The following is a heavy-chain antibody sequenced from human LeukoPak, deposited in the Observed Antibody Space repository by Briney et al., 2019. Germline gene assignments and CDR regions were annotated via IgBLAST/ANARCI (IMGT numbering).Heavy chain of an antibody. CDR1: GFTFSTYS. CDR2: ISSSSTYI. Sequence: GGSLRLSCAASGFTFSTYSMNWVRQAPGKRPEWVSSISSSSTYIYYTDSVKGRFTISRDNAKKSLYLQMHSLGAEDTAVYYCARETDCSSTSCYAGSDYWGQGTLVTVSS. V-gene: IGHV3-21*01. CDR3: ARETDCSSTSCYAGSDY. D-gene: IGHD2-2*01. J-gene: IGHJ4*02.